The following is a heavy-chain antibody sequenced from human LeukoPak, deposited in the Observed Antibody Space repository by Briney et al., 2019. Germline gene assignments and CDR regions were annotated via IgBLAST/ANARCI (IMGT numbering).Heavy chain of an antibody. CDR2: IYYSGST. CDR3: ARVPLKFSSPFDY. CDR1: GGSISSYY. Sequence: PSETLSLTCTVSGGSISSYYRSWIRQPPGKGLEWIGYIYYSGSTNYNPSLKSRVTISVDTSKNQFSLKLSSVTAADTAVYYCARVPLKFSSPFDYWGQGTLVTVSS. J-gene: IGHJ4*02. V-gene: IGHV4-59*01. D-gene: IGHD6-13*01.